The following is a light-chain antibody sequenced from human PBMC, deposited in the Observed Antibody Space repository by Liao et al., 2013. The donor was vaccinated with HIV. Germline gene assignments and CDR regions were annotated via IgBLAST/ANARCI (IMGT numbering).Light chain of an antibody. CDR2: RDN. Sequence: SYELTQPPSVSVSPGQTARITCSGDALPKQYACWYQQKPGQSPVLVIYRDNKRPSGIPERFSGSNSGNTAALTISGAEAGDEAAYYCQVWDSSSDQSIFGGGTNLTVL. CDR1: ALPKQY. V-gene: IGLV3-1*01. J-gene: IGLJ2*01. CDR3: QVWDSSSDQSI.